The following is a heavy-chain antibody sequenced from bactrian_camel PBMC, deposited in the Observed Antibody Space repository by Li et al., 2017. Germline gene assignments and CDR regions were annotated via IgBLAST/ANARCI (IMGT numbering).Heavy chain of an antibody. D-gene: IGHD7*01. CDR3: AAARSKYCNGGLRRSDYMY. V-gene: IGHV3S67*01. J-gene: IGHJ4*01. CDR2: IDGDGSK. CDR1: GFTASRKC. Sequence: VQLVESGGGSVQPGGSLRLSCVASGFTASRKCMGWFRQAPGKEREGVASIDGDGSKNYADSVKGRFTISKDYARNTLYREMNSLKPDDTGMYYCAAARSKYCNGGLRRSDYMYWGQGTQVTVS.